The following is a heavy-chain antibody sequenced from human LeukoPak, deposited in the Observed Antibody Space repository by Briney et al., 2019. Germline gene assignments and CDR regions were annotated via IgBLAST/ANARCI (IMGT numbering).Heavy chain of an antibody. CDR1: GGSISSGGYY. CDR2: IYYSGST. V-gene: IGHV4-30-4*08. D-gene: IGHD3-3*01. Sequence: PSETLSLTCTVSGGSISSGGYYWSWIRQHPGKGLEWIGYIYYSGSTYYNPSLKSRVTISVDTSKNQFSLKLSSVTAADTAVYYCASSVLRFLEWPQTDAFDIWGQGTMVTVSS. J-gene: IGHJ3*02. CDR3: ASSVLRFLEWPQTDAFDI.